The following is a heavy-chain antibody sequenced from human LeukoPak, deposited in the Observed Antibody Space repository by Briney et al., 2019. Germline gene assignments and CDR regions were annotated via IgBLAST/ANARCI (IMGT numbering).Heavy chain of an antibody. V-gene: IGHV4-30-2*01. CDR1: GGSISSGGYY. Sequence: PSQTLSLTCTVSGGSISSGGYYWSWIRQPPGKGLEWIGYIYHSGSTYYNPSLKGRVTISVDRSKNQFSLKLSSVTAADTAVYYCARDRLYGSASSLAQRADSWGQGTLVTVSS. D-gene: IGHD3-10*01. J-gene: IGHJ4*02. CDR3: ARDRLYGSASSLAQRADS. CDR2: IYHSGST.